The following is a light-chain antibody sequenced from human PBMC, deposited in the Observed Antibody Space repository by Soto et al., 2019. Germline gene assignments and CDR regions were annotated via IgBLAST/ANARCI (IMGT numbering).Light chain of an antibody. CDR2: DNT. J-gene: IGLJ1*01. Sequence: QSVLTQPPSVSAAPGQKVTISCTGSTSNVGKNYVSWYQHLPGTAPKLLIYDNTKRHSGIPDRFSGSKSGTSATLGITGLQPGDEADYYCGTWDGSLSAGIFGRGTKVTVL. CDR1: TSNVGKNY. V-gene: IGLV1-51*01. CDR3: GTWDGSLSAGI.